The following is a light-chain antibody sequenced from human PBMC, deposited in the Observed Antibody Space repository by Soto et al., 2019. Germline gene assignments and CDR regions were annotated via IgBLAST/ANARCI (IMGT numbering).Light chain of an antibody. V-gene: IGKV3-15*01. Sequence: EIVMTQSPATLSVSPGERVSLSCRASQSVNSKLAWYQQKPGQAPRLLIYGASTRATGIPARFSGSGSGTEFTLTISSLEPEDFAVYYCQQRSNWPPNTFGQGTRLEIK. CDR2: GAS. J-gene: IGKJ5*01. CDR3: QQRSNWPPNT. CDR1: QSVNSK.